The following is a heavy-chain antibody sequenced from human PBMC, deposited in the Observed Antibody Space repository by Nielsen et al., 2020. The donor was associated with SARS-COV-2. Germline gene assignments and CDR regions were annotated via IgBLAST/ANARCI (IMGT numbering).Heavy chain of an antibody. J-gene: IGHJ3*02. CDR2: INTNTGNP. Sequence: WVRQAPGQGLEWLGWINTNTGNPTYAQGFTGRFVFSLDTSVSTAYLQISSLKAEDTALYYCARLADYGYVWGSFADDAFDIWGQGTMVTVSS. D-gene: IGHD3-16*01. V-gene: IGHV7-4-1*02. CDR3: ARLADYGYVWGSFADDAFDI.